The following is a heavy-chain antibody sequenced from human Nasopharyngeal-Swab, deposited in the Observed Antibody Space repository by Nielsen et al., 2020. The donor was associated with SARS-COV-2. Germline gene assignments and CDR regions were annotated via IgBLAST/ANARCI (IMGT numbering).Heavy chain of an antibody. D-gene: IGHD5-18*01. V-gene: IGHV3-73*01. CDR3: TRRGYSPPAYTDY. J-gene: IGHJ4*02. Sequence: VRQMPGKGLEWVGRIRSKANSYATAYAASVKGRFTISRDDSKNTAYLQMNSLKTEGTAVYYCTRRGYSPPAYTDYWGQGTLVTVSS. CDR2: IRSKANSYAT.